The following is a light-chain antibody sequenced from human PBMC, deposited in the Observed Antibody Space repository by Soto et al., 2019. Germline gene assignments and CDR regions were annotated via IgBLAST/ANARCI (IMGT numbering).Light chain of an antibody. J-gene: IGKJ4*01. Sequence: SQSVNIDLAWYQQQPGQAPRLLIFGASYRATGIPARFSGSASGTEDTLTISSLHTQDDALYCCQQYAAQLRVPVAGGTKVEIK. CDR2: GAS. V-gene: IGKV3D-15*01. CDR3: QQYAAQLRVP. CDR1: QSVNID.